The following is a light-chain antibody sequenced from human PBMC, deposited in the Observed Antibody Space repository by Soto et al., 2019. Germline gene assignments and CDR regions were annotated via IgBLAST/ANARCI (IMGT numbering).Light chain of an antibody. V-gene: IGKV3-11*01. CDR1: QSVSSY. CDR3: QQRSNWPLT. Sequence: EIVLKQSPATLSLSPGEIATLSCRASQSVSSYLAWYQQKPGQAPRLLIYDASNRATGIPARFSGSGSGTDFTLTISSLEPEDFAVYYCQQRSNWPLTFGQGTRREIK. CDR2: DAS. J-gene: IGKJ5*01.